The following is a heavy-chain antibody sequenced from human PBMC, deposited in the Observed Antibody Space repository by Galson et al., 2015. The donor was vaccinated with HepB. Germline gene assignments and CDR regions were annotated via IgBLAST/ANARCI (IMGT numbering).Heavy chain of an antibody. J-gene: IGHJ4*02. V-gene: IGHV3-33*01. Sequence: SLRLSCAASGFTFSSYGVHWVRQAPGKGLEWVAVIWYDGSNKYYADSVRGRFTISRDNSKNTLYLQMNSLGPEDTAVYFCARGRVQAIAAGGYFDNWGQGTLVTVSS. CDR2: IWYDGSNK. CDR1: GFTFSSYG. CDR3: ARGRVQAIAAGGYFDN. D-gene: IGHD6-13*01.